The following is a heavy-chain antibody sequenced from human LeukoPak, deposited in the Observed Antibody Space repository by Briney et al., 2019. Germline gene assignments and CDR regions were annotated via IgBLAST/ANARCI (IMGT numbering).Heavy chain of an antibody. CDR1: GGSVSSTEFY. D-gene: IGHD3-9*01. V-gene: IGHV4-39*01. CDR2: VYYTGST. CDR3: ARLSKGRYFDYIFDY. J-gene: IGHJ4*02. Sequence: PSETLSLTCTVSGGSVSSTEFYWGWIRQPPGEGLQWIGNVYYTGSTYYNPSLNSRVTMSVDTSQSQFSLKMTSVTAADTAVYYCARLSKGRYFDYIFDYWGQGTLVTVSS.